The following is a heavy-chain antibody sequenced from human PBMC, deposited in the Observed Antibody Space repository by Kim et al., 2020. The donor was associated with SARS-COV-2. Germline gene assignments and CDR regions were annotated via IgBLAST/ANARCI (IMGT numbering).Heavy chain of an antibody. V-gene: IGHV4-59*08. J-gene: IGHJ2*01. D-gene: IGHD3-22*01. CDR2: IPNSGST. Sequence: SETLSLTCTVSGASISTYHWSWIRQPPGKGLEWIEYIPNSGSTHYNPSLRSRVTISVDTSKNQSSLMLTSVTAADTAVYYYERRGCYSDIWGRGPLVTVSS. CDR1: GASISTYH. CDR3: ERRGCYSDI.